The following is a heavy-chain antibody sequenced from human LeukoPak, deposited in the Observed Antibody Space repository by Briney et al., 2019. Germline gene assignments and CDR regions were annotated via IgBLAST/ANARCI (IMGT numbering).Heavy chain of an antibody. D-gene: IGHD3-3*01. CDR2: IYYSGST. J-gene: IGHJ4*02. Sequence: SETLSLTCTVSGDSISSSSYYWGWIRQPPGKGLEWIGSIYYSGSTYYNPSLKSRVTISVDTSKNQFSLKLSSVTAADTAVYSCASHDFWCCYPKFDYWGQGTLVTVSS. CDR3: ASHDFWCCYPKFDY. CDR1: GDSISSSSYY. V-gene: IGHV4-39*01.